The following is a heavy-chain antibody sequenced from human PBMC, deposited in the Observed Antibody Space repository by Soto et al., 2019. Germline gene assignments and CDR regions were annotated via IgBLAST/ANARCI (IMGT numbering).Heavy chain of an antibody. V-gene: IGHV3-21*01. J-gene: IGHJ5*01. CDR2: ISMTTSYV. D-gene: IGHD2-2*01. Sequence: EVQLVESGGGLVKPGGSLRLSCAASGFTFSRYGMSWVRQAPGKGLEWVASISMTTSYVYYADSVKGRFSISRDNAKKILYLEMYALRTEYTAVYYCARDPSEGRVGNWFESWGQGTLVTVSS. CDR1: GFTFSRYG. CDR3: ARDPSEGRVGNWFES.